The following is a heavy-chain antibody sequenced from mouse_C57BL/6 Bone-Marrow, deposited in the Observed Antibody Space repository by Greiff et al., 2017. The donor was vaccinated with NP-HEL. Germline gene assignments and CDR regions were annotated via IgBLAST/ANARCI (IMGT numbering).Heavy chain of an antibody. CDR2: IYPGSGNT. J-gene: IGHJ2*01. CDR3: ARAYYGSSYFDY. V-gene: IGHV1-76*01. Sequence: VKLMESGAELVRPGASVKLSCKASGYTFTDYYINWVKQRPGQGLEWIARIYPGSGNTYYNEKFKGKATLTAEKSSSTAYMQLSSLTSEDSAVYFCARAYYGSSYFDYWGQGTTHTVSS. CDR1: GYTFTDYY. D-gene: IGHD1-1*01.